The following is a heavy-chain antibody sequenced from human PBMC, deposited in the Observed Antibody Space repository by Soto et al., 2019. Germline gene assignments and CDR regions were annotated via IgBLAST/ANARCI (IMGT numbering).Heavy chain of an antibody. J-gene: IGHJ4*02. V-gene: IGHV1-69*01. CDR2: IIPIFGTA. Sequence: QVQLVQSGAEVKKPGSSVKVSCKASGGTFSSYAISWVRQAPGQGLEWMGGIIPIFGTANYAQKFQGRVTITADESTSTAYMELSSLRSEDTAVYYCARAKGFGELLHYPYYFEYWGQGTLVTVSS. D-gene: IGHD3-10*01. CDR1: GGTFSSYA. CDR3: ARAKGFGELLHYPYYFEY.